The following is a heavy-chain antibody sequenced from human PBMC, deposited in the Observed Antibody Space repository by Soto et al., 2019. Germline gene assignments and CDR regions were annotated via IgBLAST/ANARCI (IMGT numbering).Heavy chain of an antibody. CDR2: IYWDDDK. CDR3: AHISNDATGHGGWFDP. V-gene: IGHV2-5*02. CDR1: GSSLSTRGVG. D-gene: IGHD4-17*01. Sequence: ITLKESGPTLVKPTQTLTLTCTFSGSSLSTRGVGVGWIRQAPGKALARLALIYWDDDKRYSPSLKRRLTITNGATKNQVAPTMTNMDPVDTATDYGAHISNDATGHGGWFDPWGQGTLVTVSS. J-gene: IGHJ5*02.